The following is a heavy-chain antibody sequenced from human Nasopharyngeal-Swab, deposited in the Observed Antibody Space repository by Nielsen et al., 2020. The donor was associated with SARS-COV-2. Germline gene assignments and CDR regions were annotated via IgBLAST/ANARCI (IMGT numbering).Heavy chain of an antibody. J-gene: IGHJ5*02. CDR3: ARLERFLEWSNWFDP. D-gene: IGHD3-3*01. CDR2: IGPSDSYT. V-gene: IGHV5-10-1*01. Sequence: KVSCKGSGYSFTSYWISWVRQMPGKGLEWMGRIGPSDSYTNYSPSFQGHVTISADKSISTAYLQWSSLKAPDTAMYYCARLERFLEWSNWFDPWGQGTLVTVSS. CDR1: GYSFTSYW.